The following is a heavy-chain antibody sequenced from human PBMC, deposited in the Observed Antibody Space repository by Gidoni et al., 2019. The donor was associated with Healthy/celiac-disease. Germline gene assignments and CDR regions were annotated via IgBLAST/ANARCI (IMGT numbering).Heavy chain of an antibody. V-gene: IGHV4-34*01. J-gene: IGHJ6*02. CDR3: ARGSWYAYYYYYGMDV. CDR1: GGSFSGYY. Sequence: QVTLQKWGAGLLQPSATLSLTCAVYGGSFSGYYWSLIRQPPGKGLEWSGESNHSGSTNYNPSLKSLVTISVDTSKNQFSLKLSSVTAADTAVYYCARGSWYAYYYYYGMDVWGQGTTVTVSS. D-gene: IGHD6-13*01. CDR2: SNHSGST.